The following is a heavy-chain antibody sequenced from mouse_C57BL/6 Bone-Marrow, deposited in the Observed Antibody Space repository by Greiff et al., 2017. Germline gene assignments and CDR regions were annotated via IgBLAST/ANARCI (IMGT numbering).Heavy chain of an antibody. CDR1: GFTFSSYA. V-gene: IGHV5-4*01. Sequence: EVQLVESGGGLVKPGGSLKLSCAASGFTFSSYAMSWVRQTPEKRLEWVATISDGGSYTYSPDNVKGRFTISRDNAKNNLYLQMSHLKSEDTAMYYCARERHKVVAMDYWGQGTSVTVSS. J-gene: IGHJ4*01. D-gene: IGHD1-1*01. CDR3: ARERHKVVAMDY. CDR2: ISDGGSYT.